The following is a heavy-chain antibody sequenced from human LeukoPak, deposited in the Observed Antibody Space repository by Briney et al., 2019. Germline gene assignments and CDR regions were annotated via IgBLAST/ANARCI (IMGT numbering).Heavy chain of an antibody. J-gene: IGHJ4*02. Sequence: SETLPLTCTVSGGSISSGSYYWSWIRQPAGKGLEWIGRIYTSGSTNYNPSLKSRVTISVDTSKNQFSLKLSSVTAADTAVYYCARVKAVAGTIDYWGQGTLVTVSS. CDR2: IYTSGST. CDR1: GGSISSGSYY. V-gene: IGHV4-61*02. D-gene: IGHD6-19*01. CDR3: ARVKAVAGTIDY.